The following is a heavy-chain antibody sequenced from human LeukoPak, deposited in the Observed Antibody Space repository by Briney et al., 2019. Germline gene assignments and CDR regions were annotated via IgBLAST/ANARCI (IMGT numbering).Heavy chain of an antibody. Sequence: SETLSLTCTVSGGSISSYYWGWIRQPPGKGLEWIGSIYYSGSTYYNPSLKSRVTISVDTSKNQFSLKLSSVTAADTAVYYCASIQGYSGYEPFDYWGQGTLVTVSS. CDR2: IYYSGST. D-gene: IGHD5-12*01. CDR1: GGSISSYY. CDR3: ASIQGYSGYEPFDY. J-gene: IGHJ4*02. V-gene: IGHV4-39*07.